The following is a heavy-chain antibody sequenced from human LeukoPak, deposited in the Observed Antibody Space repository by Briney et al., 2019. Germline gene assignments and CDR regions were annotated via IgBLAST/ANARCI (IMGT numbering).Heavy chain of an antibody. Sequence: PSETLSLTCTVSGGSIRSSYYYWGWIRRPPGKGLEWIGSIYDSGSTYYNPSLKSRVTISVDTSKNQFSLKLNSVTAADTAVYYCASSLIAGGYWGQGTLVTVSS. D-gene: IGHD6-13*01. V-gene: IGHV4-39*01. CDR3: ASSLIAGGY. CDR1: GGSIRSSYYY. J-gene: IGHJ4*02. CDR2: IYDSGST.